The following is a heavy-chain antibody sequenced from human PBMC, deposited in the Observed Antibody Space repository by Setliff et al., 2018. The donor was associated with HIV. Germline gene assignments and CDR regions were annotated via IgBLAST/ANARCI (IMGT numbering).Heavy chain of an antibody. D-gene: IGHD6-19*01. V-gene: IGHV1-46*01. CDR2: INPSGAIT. Sequence: ASVKVSCKASGYIFTSYYVHWVRQAPGQGLEWMEIINPSGAITSYAQKFQGRVTMTRDMSTSTVYMELSSLRSEDTAVYYCARDSEYSSVTWERYYYQYMDVWGKGTTVTVSS. J-gene: IGHJ6*03. CDR1: GYIFTSYY. CDR3: ARDSEYSSVTWERYYYQYMDV.